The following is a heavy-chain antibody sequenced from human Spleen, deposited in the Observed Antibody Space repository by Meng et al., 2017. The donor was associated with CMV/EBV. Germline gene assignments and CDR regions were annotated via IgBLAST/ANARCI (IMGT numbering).Heavy chain of an antibody. D-gene: IGHD5-18*01. J-gene: IGHJ4*02. CDR2: IWYDGSNK. V-gene: IGHV3-33*01. CDR3: ATQRLIYGISYGFYFDC. CDR1: GFTFSSYG. Sequence: GGSLRLSCAASGFTFSSYGMHWVRQAPGKGLEWVAVIWYDGSNKYYADSVKGRFTISRDNSKNTLYLQMNSLRAEDTAVYYCATQRLIYGISYGFYFDCWGQGTLVTVSS.